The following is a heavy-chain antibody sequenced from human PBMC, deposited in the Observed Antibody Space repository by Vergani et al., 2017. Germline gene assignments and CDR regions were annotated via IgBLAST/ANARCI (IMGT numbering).Heavy chain of an antibody. D-gene: IGHD3-22*01. V-gene: IGHV4-59*12. CDR2: IYYSGST. Sequence: QVQLQESGPGLVKPSETLSLTCTVSGGSISSYYWSWIRQPPGKGLEWIGYIYYSGSTNYNQSLKSRVTISVDTSKNQFSLKLSSVTAADTAVYYCARAKPTYYYDSSGYSLLYWGQGTLVTVSS. CDR3: ARAKPTYYYDSSGYSLLY. J-gene: IGHJ4*02. CDR1: GGSISSYY.